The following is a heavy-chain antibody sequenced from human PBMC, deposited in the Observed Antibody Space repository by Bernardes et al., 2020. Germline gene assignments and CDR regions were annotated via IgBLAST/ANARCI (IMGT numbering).Heavy chain of an antibody. Sequence: GGSLRLSCATSGFTFGDYAMNWYRQIPGKGLEWVAFIRSNIYGGAGEYAASVKGRFTVSRDDSKGIVYLQMNGLTTADTAVYFCSRGVPIPGVGRDYFDHWGQGTLVTVSS. CDR3: SRGVPIPGVGRDYFDH. J-gene: IGHJ4*02. CDR2: IRSNIYGGAG. V-gene: IGHV3-49*03. D-gene: IGHD3-3*01. CDR1: GFTFGDYA.